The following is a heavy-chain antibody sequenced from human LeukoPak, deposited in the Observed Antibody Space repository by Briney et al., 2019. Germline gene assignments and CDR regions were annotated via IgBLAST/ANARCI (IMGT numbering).Heavy chain of an antibody. J-gene: IGHJ4*02. CDR3: AKKLPGASYYFDF. V-gene: IGHV3-23*01. D-gene: IGHD7-27*01. CDR1: GFTLSNYD. CDR2: IGSGGYT. Sequence: GGSLRLSCTASGFTLSNYDMTWVRQTPGKGLEYVSSIGSGGYTFYAGSVKGRFSISRDISQNTVYLQMNSLRAEDTAMYFCAKKLPGASYYFDFWGQGTLVTVSS.